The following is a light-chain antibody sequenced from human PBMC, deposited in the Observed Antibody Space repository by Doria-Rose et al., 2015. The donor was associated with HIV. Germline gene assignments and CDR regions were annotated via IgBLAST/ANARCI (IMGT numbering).Light chain of an antibody. V-gene: IGKV3-20*01. CDR1: QSFSSTY. J-gene: IGKJ1*01. CDR3: HQYGTSWT. Sequence: TQSPGTLSLSPGERATLSCRASQSFSSTYLAWYQQKPGQAPSLLIYDGSTRATGIPDRISASGPGTDFTLTINRLEPEDFALYYCHQYGTSWTFGQGTKVEI. CDR2: DGS.